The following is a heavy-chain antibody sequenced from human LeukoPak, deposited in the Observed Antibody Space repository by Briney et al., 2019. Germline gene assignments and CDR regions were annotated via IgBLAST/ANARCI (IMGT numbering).Heavy chain of an antibody. CDR2: IYYSGST. CDR3: AREGFRSGWYTPFDY. Sequence: SETLSLTCTVSGGSISSYYWSWIRQPPGKGLEWIGYIYYSGSTNYNPSLKSRVTISVDTSKNQFSLKLSSETAADTAVYYCAREGFRSGWYTPFDYWGQGTLVTVSS. D-gene: IGHD6-19*01. CDR1: GGSISSYY. V-gene: IGHV4-59*01. J-gene: IGHJ4*02.